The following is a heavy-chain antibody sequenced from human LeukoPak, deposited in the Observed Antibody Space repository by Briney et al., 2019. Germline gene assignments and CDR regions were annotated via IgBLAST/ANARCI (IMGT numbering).Heavy chain of an antibody. J-gene: IGHJ5*02. V-gene: IGHV4-39*07. CDR2: IYYSGST. CDR3: ARGHGSFDP. CDR1: GGSISSSSYY. D-gene: IGHD6-13*01. Sequence: TSETLSLTCTVSGGSISSSSYYWGWIRQPPGKGLEWIGSIYYSGSTYYNPSLESRVTISVDTSKNQFSLKLSSVTAADTAVYYCARGHGSFDPWGQGTLVTISS.